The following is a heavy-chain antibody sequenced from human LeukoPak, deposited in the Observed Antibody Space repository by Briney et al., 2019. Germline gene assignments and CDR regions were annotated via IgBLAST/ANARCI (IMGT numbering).Heavy chain of an antibody. Sequence: ASVKVSCKASGGTFSSYAISWVRQAPGQGLEWMGWISAYNGNTNYAQKLQGRVTMTTDTSTSTAYMELRSLRSDGTAVYYCARNLYSSSSTDWFDPWGQGTLVTVSS. J-gene: IGHJ5*02. CDR1: GGTFSSYA. D-gene: IGHD6-6*01. CDR2: ISAYNGNT. V-gene: IGHV1-18*01. CDR3: ARNLYSSSSTDWFDP.